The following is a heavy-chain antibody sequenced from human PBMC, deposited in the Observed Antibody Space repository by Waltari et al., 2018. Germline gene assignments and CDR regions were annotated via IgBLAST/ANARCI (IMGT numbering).Heavy chain of an antibody. J-gene: IGHJ4*02. V-gene: IGHV1-2*02. Sequence: QVQLVQSGAEVKKPGASVKVSCKASGYTFTGYYMHWVRQAPGQGLEWMGWINPNRGGTNYAQKFQGRVTMTRDTSISTAYMELSRLRSDDTAVYYCVRVPSFIVPYYFDYWGQGTLVTVSS. D-gene: IGHD2-8*01. CDR3: VRVPSFIVPYYFDY. CDR2: INPNRGGT. CDR1: GYTFTGYY.